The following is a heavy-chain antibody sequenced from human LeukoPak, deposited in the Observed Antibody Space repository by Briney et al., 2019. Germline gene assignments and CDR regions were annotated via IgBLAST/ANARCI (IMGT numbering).Heavy chain of an antibody. CDR2: FIPIYGSA. V-gene: IGHV1-69*01. CDR3: AGFFYDNSGDAFDI. J-gene: IGHJ3*02. Sequence: SVKVSCKASGDSFTFTSHAITWVRQAPGQGLEWMGGFIPIYGSANYAQKFQGRVTILSDEATRTVYMELSSLRPEDSAVYYCAGFFYDNSGDAFDIWGQGTMVTVSS. CDR1: GDSFTFTSHA. D-gene: IGHD3-22*01.